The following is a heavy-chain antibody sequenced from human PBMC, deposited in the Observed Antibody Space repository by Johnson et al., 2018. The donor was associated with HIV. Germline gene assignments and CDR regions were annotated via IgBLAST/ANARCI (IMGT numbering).Heavy chain of an antibody. J-gene: IGHJ3*02. V-gene: IGHV3-20*04. CDR2: ISWNSGSI. Sequence: LVESGGSVVRPGGSLRLSCEASGFSFDDYGMAWVRQPPGKGLEWVSGISWNSGSIGYADSVKGRFTISRDNAKNSLYLQMNSLRAEDTAVYYCARVAGDTGAFDIWGQGTMVTVSS. CDR1: GFSFDDYG. CDR3: ARVAGDTGAFDI. D-gene: IGHD6-19*01.